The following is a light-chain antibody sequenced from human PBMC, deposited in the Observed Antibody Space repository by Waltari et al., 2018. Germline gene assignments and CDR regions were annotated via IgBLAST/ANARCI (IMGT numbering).Light chain of an antibody. CDR3: ASWDDKLNAWV. CDR2: TNN. J-gene: IGLJ3*02. V-gene: IGLV1-47*01. Sequence: SVVSPPASATGPHGQKVAILCSWSSYNLGGNHVYWYQQLPGTAPKLLFHTNNWRPSVVPARFTCAKSGTSASLAIYGLRSEDETDYCWASWDDKLNAWVIGGGTRLTVL. CDR1: SYNLGGNH.